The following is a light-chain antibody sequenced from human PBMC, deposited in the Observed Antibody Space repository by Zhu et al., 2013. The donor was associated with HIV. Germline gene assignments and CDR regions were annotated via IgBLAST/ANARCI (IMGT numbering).Light chain of an antibody. CDR3: QQYNSYSPIT. CDR1: QSISSW. CDR2: KAS. Sequence: DIQMTQSPSTLSASVGDRVTITCRASQSISSWLAWYQQKPGKAPKLLIYKASSLESGVPSRFSGSGSGTEFTLTISSLHPDDFATYYCQQYNSYSPITFGQGTRVDIK. J-gene: IGKJ5*01. V-gene: IGKV1-5*03.